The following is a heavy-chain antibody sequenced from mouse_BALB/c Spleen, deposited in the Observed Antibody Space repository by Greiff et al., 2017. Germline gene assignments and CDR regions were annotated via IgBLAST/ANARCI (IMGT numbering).Heavy chain of an antibody. D-gene: IGHD2-1*01. J-gene: IGHJ4*01. Sequence: EVKLMESGPELVKPGASVKMSCKASGYTFTSYVMHWVKQKPGQGLEWIGYINPYNDGTKYNEKFKGKATLTSDKSSSTAYMELSSLTSEDSAVYYCARSLFYYGNYLDYWGQGTSVTVSS. CDR2: INPYNDGT. CDR1: GYTFTSYV. CDR3: ARSLFYYGNYLDY. V-gene: IGHV1-14*01.